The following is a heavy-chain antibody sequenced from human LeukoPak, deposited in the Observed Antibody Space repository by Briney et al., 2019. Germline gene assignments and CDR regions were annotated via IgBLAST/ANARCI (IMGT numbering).Heavy chain of an antibody. J-gene: IGHJ4*02. Sequence: GGSLRLSCAASGFTFSSYAMSWVRQAPGRGLEWVSAISGSGGSTYYADSVKGRFTISRDNSKNTPYLQMNSLRAEDTAVYYCAKDGGRYYDSSGSSDYWGQGTLGTVSS. CDR2: ISGSGGST. CDR3: AKDGGRYYDSSGSSDY. CDR1: GFTFSSYA. V-gene: IGHV3-23*01. D-gene: IGHD3-22*01.